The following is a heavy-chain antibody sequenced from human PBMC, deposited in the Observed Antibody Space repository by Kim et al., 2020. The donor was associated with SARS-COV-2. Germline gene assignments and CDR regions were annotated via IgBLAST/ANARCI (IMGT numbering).Heavy chain of an antibody. CDR2: ISSSSSYI. V-gene: IGHV3-21*01. Sequence: GGSLRLSCAASGFTFSSYSMNWVRQAPGKGLEWVSSISSSSSYIYYADSVKGRFTISRDNAKNSLYLQMNSLRAEDTAVYYCARAGGLDYVWGSYRAFGDYWGQGTLVTVSS. CDR3: ARAGGLDYVWGSYRAFGDY. J-gene: IGHJ4*02. CDR1: GFTFSSYS. D-gene: IGHD3-16*02.